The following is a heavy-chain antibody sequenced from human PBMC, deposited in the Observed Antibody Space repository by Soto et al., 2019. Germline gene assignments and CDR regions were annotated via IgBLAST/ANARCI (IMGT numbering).Heavy chain of an antibody. CDR2: FDPEDGET. J-gene: IGHJ6*03. CDR1: GYTLTELS. Sequence: ASVKVSCKVSGYTLTELSMHWVRQAPGKGLEWMGGFDPEDGETIYAQKFQGRVTMTEDTSTDTAYMELSSLRSEDTAVYYCATGGTGTTFQLNYYYMDVWGKGTTVTVSS. CDR3: ATGGTGTTFQLNYYYMDV. V-gene: IGHV1-24*01. D-gene: IGHD1-7*01.